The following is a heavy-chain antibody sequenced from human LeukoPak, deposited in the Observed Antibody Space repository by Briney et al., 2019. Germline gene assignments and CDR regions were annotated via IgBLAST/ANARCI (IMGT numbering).Heavy chain of an antibody. J-gene: IGHJ3*02. CDR2: ISSSSSTI. V-gene: IGHV3-48*04. CDR3: ARDPAFDI. Sequence: GGSLRLSCAASGFTFSSYSMNWVRQAPGKGLEWVSYISSSSSTIYYADSVKGRFTISRDNAKNSLYLQMNSLRAEDTAVYYFARDPAFDIWGQGTMVTVSS. CDR1: GFTFSSYS.